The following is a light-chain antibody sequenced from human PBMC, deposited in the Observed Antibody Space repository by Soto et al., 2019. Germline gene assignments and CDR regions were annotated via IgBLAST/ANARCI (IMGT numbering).Light chain of an antibody. CDR3: CSYAGSSTDV. CDR1: SSDVGSYNF. V-gene: IGLV2-23*02. CDR2: DVS. Sequence: QSALTQPASVSGSPGQSVTISCTGTSSDVGSYNFVSWYQQHPGKAPKLMIYDVSKRPSGVSNRFSGSKSGNTASLTISGLQAEDEADYYCCSYAGSSTDVFGTGTKLTVL. J-gene: IGLJ1*01.